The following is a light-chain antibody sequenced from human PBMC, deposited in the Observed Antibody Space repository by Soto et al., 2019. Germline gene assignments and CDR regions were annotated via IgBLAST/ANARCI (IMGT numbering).Light chain of an antibody. CDR1: SSNFGAGYD. Sequence: QSVLTQPPSVSAAPGQRGTFSCTGSSSNFGAGYDVHWYQQLPGTAPKLLIYGNNNRPSGVPDRFSGSKSGTSASLAITGLQAEDEADYYCQSYDSILSGVVFGGGTQLTVL. J-gene: IGLJ2*01. CDR3: QSYDSILSGVV. CDR2: GNN. V-gene: IGLV1-40*01.